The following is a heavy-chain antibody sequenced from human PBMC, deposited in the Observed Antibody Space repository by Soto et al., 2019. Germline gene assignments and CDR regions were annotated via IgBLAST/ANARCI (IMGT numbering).Heavy chain of an antibody. CDR3: ARYGDGPPPDWYFDL. CDR2: IYYSGST. V-gene: IGHV4-30-4*01. CDR1: GGSISSGDYY. D-gene: IGHD7-27*01. J-gene: IGHJ2*01. Sequence: QVQLQESGPGLVKPSQTLSLTCTVSGGSISSGDYYWSWIRQPPGKGLEWIGYIYYSGSTYYNPSLKSRVTISVDTSKNQFSLKLSSVTAAVTAVYYYARYGDGPPPDWYFDLWGRGTLLTVSS.